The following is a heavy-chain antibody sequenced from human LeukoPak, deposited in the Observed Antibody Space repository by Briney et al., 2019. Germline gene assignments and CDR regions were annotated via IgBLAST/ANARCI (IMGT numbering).Heavy chain of an antibody. CDR1: GFTFSSYA. J-gene: IGHJ4*02. CDR3: AKDKYHGSGIDY. V-gene: IGHV3-23*01. Sequence: GGSLRLSCAASGFTFSSYAMSWVRQAPGKGLEWVSAISGSGGSTYYADSVKGRFTISRDNSKNTLYLQVNSLRAEDTAVYYCAKDKYHGSGIDYWGQGTLVTVSS. D-gene: IGHD3-10*01. CDR2: ISGSGGST.